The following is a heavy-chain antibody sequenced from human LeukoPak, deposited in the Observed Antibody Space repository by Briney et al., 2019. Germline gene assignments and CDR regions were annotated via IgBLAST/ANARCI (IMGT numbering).Heavy chain of an antibody. CDR2: IVHSGNT. D-gene: IGHD1-1*01. CDR3: ARFGSSTWYKGAFDI. V-gene: IGHV4-34*12. Sequence: SETLSLTCTVSGXSISSYYWSWIRQPPGKGLEWIGEIVHSGNTKYNPSLKSRVTISVDTSKNQFSLNLTSVTAADTAVYYCARFGSSTWYKGAFDIWGQGTMVTVAS. J-gene: IGHJ3*02. CDR1: GXSISSYY.